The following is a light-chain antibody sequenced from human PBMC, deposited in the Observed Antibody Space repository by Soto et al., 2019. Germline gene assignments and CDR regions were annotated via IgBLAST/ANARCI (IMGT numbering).Light chain of an antibody. CDR1: STDVRSYHR. CDR2: EVT. CDR3: SSYTGSSTF. J-gene: IGLJ2*01. Sequence: QSVLTQPPSVSGSPGQSVTISCSGTSTDVRSYHRVSWYQQPPGTAPKLIIYEVTNRPSGVPDRFSGSKSGHTASLTISGLQAEDEADYYCSSYTGSSTFFGGGTKLTV. V-gene: IGLV2-18*02.